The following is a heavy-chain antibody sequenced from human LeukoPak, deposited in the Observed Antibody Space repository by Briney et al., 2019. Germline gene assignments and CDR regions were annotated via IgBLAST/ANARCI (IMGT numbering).Heavy chain of an antibody. V-gene: IGHV3-33*01. CDR1: GFTLSYYG. CDR2: IWSDGSNE. CDR3: ARDADTSGSYWYFDL. D-gene: IGHD3-22*01. J-gene: IGHJ2*01. Sequence: GRSLRLSCAASGFTLSYYGMHWVRQAPGKGLEWVALIWSDGSNENYADSVKGRFTISRDTSRNTLYLQMHSMRAEDTAVYYCARDADTSGSYWYFDLWGRGTQVTVSS.